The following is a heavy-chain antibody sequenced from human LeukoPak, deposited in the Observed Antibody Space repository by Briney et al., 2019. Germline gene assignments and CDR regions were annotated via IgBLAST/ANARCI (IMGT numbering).Heavy chain of an antibody. CDR3: ARHESSSYEINWFDP. Sequence: PSETLSLTCTVSDGSISSSSYYWGWIRQPPGKGLEWIGSIYYSGSTYYNPSLKSRVTISVDTSKNQFSLKLSSVTAADTAVYYCARHESSSYEINWFDPWGQETLVTVSS. D-gene: IGHD6-6*01. CDR1: DGSISSSSYY. V-gene: IGHV4-39*01. J-gene: IGHJ5*02. CDR2: IYYSGST.